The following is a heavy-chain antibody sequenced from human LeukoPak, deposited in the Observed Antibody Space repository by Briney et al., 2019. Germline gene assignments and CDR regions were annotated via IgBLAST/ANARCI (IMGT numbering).Heavy chain of an antibody. J-gene: IGHJ6*02. CDR2: FSGSGGST. V-gene: IGHV3-23*01. CDR1: GFTFSSYA. CDR3: AKVEELDYYYYGMDV. D-gene: IGHD1-26*01. Sequence: GGSLRLSCAASGFTFSSYAMSWVRQAPGKGLEWVSAFSGSGGSTYYADSVKGRFTISRDNSKSTLYLQMNSLRAEDTAVYYCAKVEELDYYYYGMDVWGQGTTVTVSS.